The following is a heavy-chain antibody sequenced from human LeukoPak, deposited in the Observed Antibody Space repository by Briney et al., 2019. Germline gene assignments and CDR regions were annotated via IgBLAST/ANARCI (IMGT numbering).Heavy chain of an antibody. Sequence: PSQTLSLTCTVSGGSISSGANYWSWIRQHPGKGLEWFGYIYYSGNTFYNPSLKSRVTISVDTSKNQFSLKLSSVTAADTAVYYCARAPIYNEHADWFDPWGQGTLDTVSS. CDR3: ARAPIYNEHADWFDP. CDR2: IYYSGNT. V-gene: IGHV4-31*03. J-gene: IGHJ5*02. D-gene: IGHD5-24*01. CDR1: GGSISSGANY.